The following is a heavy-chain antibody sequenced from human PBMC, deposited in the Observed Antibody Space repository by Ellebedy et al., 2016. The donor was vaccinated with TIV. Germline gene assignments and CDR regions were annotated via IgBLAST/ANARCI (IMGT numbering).Heavy chain of an antibody. CDR3: ATETFNDADLILGGLFSM. D-gene: IGHD3-22*01. J-gene: IGHJ3*02. CDR2: ISVGGST. Sequence: GESLKISCVVSGFTVNSNYMSWVRQAPGKGLEWVSVISVGGSTYYADSVKGRFTISRDNSKNTLPLQMNSLRADDTAVYYCATETFNDADLILGGLFSMWGQGTTVTVSS. V-gene: IGHV3-66*01. CDR1: GFTVNSNY.